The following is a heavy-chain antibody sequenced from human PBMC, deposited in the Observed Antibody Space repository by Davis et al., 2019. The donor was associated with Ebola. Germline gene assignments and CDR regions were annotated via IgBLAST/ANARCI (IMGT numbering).Heavy chain of an antibody. CDR3: AKVWNYYDSSGYLD. V-gene: IGHV3-30-3*01. Sequence: GESLKISCAASTVTFGVDAMSWVRQAPGKGLEWVAIISYDGVTKDYADSVRGRFTVSRDNSKNTLYLQMNSLRAEDTAVYYCAKVWNYYDSSGYLDWGQGTLVTVSS. J-gene: IGHJ4*02. CDR1: TVTFGVDA. CDR2: ISYDGVTK. D-gene: IGHD3-22*01.